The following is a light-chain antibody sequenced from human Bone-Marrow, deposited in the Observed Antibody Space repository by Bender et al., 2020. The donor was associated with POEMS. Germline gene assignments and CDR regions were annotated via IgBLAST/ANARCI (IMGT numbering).Light chain of an antibody. Sequence: QSVLTQPPSASGTPGQRVTISCSGSSSNIGTNPVNWYQQPPGKAPKLMFFADTKRPSWVSNRFSASKSGNTSSLTISGLQAEDEADYYCAAWEDSLNGWVFGGGTKLTVL. CDR1: SSNIGTNP. V-gene: IGLV1-44*01. CDR2: ADT. J-gene: IGLJ3*02. CDR3: AAWEDSLNGWV.